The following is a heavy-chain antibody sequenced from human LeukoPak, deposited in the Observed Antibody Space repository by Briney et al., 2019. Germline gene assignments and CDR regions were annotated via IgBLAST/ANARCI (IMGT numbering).Heavy chain of an antibody. Sequence: GASVKVSYKASGYTFNSYDINWLRQATGQELEWMGWMTPNSGYTGYAQQFQGRVTITRKTSITTVYMELSSLIFEDTAVYYFSRGRDGYNFWYFDLWGRGTLVTVSS. V-gene: IGHV1-8*03. J-gene: IGHJ2*01. CDR2: MTPNSGYT. CDR1: GYTFNSYD. D-gene: IGHD5-24*01. CDR3: SRGRDGYNFWYFDL.